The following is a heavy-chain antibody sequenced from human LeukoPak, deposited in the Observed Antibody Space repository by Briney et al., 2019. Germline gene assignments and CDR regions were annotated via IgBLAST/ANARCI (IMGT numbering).Heavy chain of an antibody. J-gene: IGHJ6*02. V-gene: IGHV3-7*01. Sequence: GGSLRLSCAASGFTFSSYWMSWVRQAPGKGLEWVANIKQDGSEKYFGDSVKGRFTISRDKAKKSLYLQMNSLRAEDTAVYYCARDLNIVVVPAHGMDVWGQGTTVTVSS. CDR3: ARDLNIVVVPAHGMDV. CDR2: IKQDGSEK. D-gene: IGHD2-2*01. CDR1: GFTFSSYW.